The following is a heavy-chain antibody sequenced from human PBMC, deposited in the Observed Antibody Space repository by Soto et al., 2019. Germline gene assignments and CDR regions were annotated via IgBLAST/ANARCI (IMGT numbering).Heavy chain of an antibody. V-gene: IGHV3-23*01. Sequence: EVQLLESGGGLVQPGGSLRLSCAASGFTFSSYAMSWVRQAPGKGLEWVSTISGSGGNAYYADSVKGRFTISRDNSKKTLHLQMNSLRADDTVVYYCAKDGASGSYPPYYYYGMDVWGQGTTVTVSS. CDR3: AKDGASGSYPPYYYYGMDV. CDR1: GFTFSSYA. J-gene: IGHJ6*02. CDR2: ISGSGGNA. D-gene: IGHD1-26*01.